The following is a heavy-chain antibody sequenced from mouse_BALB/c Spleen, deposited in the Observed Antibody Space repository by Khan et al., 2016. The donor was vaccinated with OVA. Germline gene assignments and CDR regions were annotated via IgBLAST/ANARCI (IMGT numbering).Heavy chain of an antibody. J-gene: IGHJ3*01. V-gene: IGHV1-4*01. CDR2: INPSSGYN. D-gene: IGHD1-1*01. CDR3: TRGGYGSFGY. CDR1: GYIFTSYM. Sequence: VQLQESGAELARPGASVKMSCKASGYIFTSYMMHWVKQRPGQGLEWIGDINPSSGYNNYNQKFKDKATLNADKYSSTAYMQLRSLTSEDAAVYYCTRGGYGSFGYWGQGTLVTVSA.